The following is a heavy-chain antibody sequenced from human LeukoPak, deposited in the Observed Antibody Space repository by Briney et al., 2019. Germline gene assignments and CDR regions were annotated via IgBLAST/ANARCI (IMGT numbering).Heavy chain of an antibody. Sequence: SSETLSLTCTVSGGSISSYYWSWIRQPPGKGLEWIGYIYYSGSTNYNPSLESRVTISVDTSKNQFSLKLSSVTAADTAVYYCARVPSSGWLIDYWGQGTLVTVSS. CDR1: GGSISSYY. D-gene: IGHD6-19*01. CDR2: IYYSGST. J-gene: IGHJ4*02. V-gene: IGHV4-59*01. CDR3: ARVPSSGWLIDY.